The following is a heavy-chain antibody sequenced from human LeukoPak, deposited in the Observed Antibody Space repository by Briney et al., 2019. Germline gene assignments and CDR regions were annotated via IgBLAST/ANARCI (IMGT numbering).Heavy chain of an antibody. CDR1: GFTFSSYA. V-gene: IGHV3-30*09. J-gene: IGHJ4*02. Sequence: GRSLRLSCAASGFTFSSYAMHWVRQAPGKGLEWVAVISYDGSNKYYADSVKGRFAISRDNSKNTLYLQMNSLRAEDTAVYYCARGLDYWGQGTLVTVSS. CDR2: ISYDGSNK. CDR3: ARGLDY.